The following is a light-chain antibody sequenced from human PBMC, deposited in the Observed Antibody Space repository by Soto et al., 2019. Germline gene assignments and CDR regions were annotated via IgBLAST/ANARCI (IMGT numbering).Light chain of an antibody. V-gene: IGKV3-20*01. CDR3: QQYVSSPRWT. CDR1: QSVSSSY. CDR2: GAS. Sequence: EIELTQSPGTLSLSPGERVTLSCSASQSVSSSYLAWYQQKPGQAPRLLVDGASSRATGIPDRFSGSGSGTDFTLTISRLEPEDFAVYYCQQYVSSPRWTFGQGTKVDIK. J-gene: IGKJ1*01.